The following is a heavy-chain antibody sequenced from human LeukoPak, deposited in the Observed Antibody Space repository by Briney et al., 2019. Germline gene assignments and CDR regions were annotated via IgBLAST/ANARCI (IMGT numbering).Heavy chain of an antibody. V-gene: IGHV3-30*18. CDR1: GFTFSSYG. D-gene: IGHD1-26*01. CDR2: ISYDGSNK. J-gene: IGHJ3*02. Sequence: PGGSLRLSCAASGFTFSSYGMHWVRQAPGKGLEWVAVISYDGSNKYYADSVKGRFTISRDNSKNTLYLQMNSLRAEDTAVYYCAKSGSHNAFDTWGQGTMVTVSS. CDR3: AKSGSHNAFDT.